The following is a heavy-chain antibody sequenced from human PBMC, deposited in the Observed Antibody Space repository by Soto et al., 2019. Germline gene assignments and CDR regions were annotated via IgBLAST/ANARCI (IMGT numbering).Heavy chain of an antibody. CDR3: ARNLGYSNNDYYYYMDV. Sequence: PGESLKISCKGSGYSFTSYWIGWVRQMPGKGLEWMGIIYPGDSDTRYSPSFQGQVTISADKSISTAYLQWSSLKASDTAMYYCARNLGYSNNDYYYYMDVWGKGTTVTVSS. CDR1: GYSFTSYW. J-gene: IGHJ6*03. CDR2: IYPGDSDT. D-gene: IGHD4-4*01. V-gene: IGHV5-51*01.